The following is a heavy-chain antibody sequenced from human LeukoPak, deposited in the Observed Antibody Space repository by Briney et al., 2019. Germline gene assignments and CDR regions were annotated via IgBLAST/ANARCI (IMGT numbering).Heavy chain of an antibody. D-gene: IGHD3-22*01. CDR2: INPNSGGT. J-gene: IGHJ4*02. Sequence: ASVKVSCXASGYTFTGYYMHWVRQAPGQGLEWMGRINPNSGGTNYAQKFQGRVTMTRDTSISTAYMELSRLRSDDTAVYYCARVYYDSSGYLLFDYWGQGTLVTVSS. CDR1: GYTFTGYY. CDR3: ARVYYDSSGYLLFDY. V-gene: IGHV1-2*06.